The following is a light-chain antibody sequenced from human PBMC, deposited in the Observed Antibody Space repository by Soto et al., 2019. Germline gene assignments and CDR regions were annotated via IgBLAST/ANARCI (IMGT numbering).Light chain of an antibody. CDR1: SSDVGGYDY. CDR2: EVT. J-gene: IGLJ1*01. V-gene: IGLV2-14*01. CDR3: SSHTRGSTRV. Sequence: LTRPSCGAGAPGQSIAISCTGTSSDVGGYDYVSWYQQHPDKAPKLMIYEVTKRPSGVSNRFSGSKSGNTASLTISGLQPEDEADYYCSSHTRGSTRVFGSGTKVTVL.